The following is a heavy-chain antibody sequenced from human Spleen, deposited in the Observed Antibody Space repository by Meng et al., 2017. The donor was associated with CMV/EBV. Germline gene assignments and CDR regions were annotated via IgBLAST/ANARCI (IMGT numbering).Heavy chain of an antibody. CDR3: ARDSPYDRSGYCFDY. CDR2: IYSGGST. V-gene: IGHV3-53*01. CDR1: GFTFSSHW. J-gene: IGHJ4*02. Sequence: ASGFTFSSHWMHWVRQAPGKGLVWVSVIYSGGSTYYAQSVKGRFTISRDRSKNTLYLQMNSLRAEDTAVYYCARDSPYDRSGYCFDYWGQGTLVTVSS. D-gene: IGHD3-22*01.